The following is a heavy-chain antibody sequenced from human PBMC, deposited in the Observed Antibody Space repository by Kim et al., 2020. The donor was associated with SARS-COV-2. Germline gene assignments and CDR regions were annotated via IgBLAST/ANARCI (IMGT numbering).Heavy chain of an antibody. CDR2: ISYSGNP. CDR1: GGSIRSGGKF. CDR3: ARGQPLAY. J-gene: IGHJ4*02. V-gene: IGHV4-31*03. D-gene: IGHD2-2*01. Sequence: SETLSLTCSVSGGSIRSGGKFWTWIRQHPAKGLEWIGYISYSGNPHYSPSLRSRVSISLQTSENQFSLELTSVTAADTAVYYCARGQPLAYWVQGILVTV.